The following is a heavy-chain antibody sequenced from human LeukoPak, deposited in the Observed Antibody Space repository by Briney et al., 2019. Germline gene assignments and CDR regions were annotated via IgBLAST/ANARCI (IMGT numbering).Heavy chain of an antibody. Sequence: ASVKVSCKASGYTFTSYGISWVRQAPGQGLEWMGWISAYNGNTNYAQKLQGRVTMTTDTSTSTAYMELRSLRSDDTAVYYCARGRTYYDYVWGSSNYYYYMDVWSKGTTVTISS. CDR2: ISAYNGNT. V-gene: IGHV1-18*01. J-gene: IGHJ6*03. CDR1: GYTFTSYG. CDR3: ARGRTYYDYVWGSSNYYYYMDV. D-gene: IGHD3-16*01.